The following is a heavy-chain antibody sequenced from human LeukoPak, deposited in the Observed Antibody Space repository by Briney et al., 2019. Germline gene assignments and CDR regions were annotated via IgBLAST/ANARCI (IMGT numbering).Heavy chain of an antibody. J-gene: IGHJ4*02. D-gene: IGHD3-22*01. V-gene: IGHV3-21*01. CDR1: GFTFSSYS. CDR3: ARDRGEVYYDSLCY. Sequence: PGGSLRLSCAASGFTFSSYSMNWVRQAPGKGLEWVSSISSSSSYIYYADSVKGRFTISRDNAKNSLYLQMNSLRAEDTAVYYCARDRGEVYYDSLCYWGQGTLVTVSS. CDR2: ISSSSSYI.